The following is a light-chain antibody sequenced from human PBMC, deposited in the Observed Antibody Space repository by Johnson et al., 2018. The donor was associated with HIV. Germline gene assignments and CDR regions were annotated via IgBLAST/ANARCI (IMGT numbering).Light chain of an antibody. CDR1: SSNIGNNF. Sequence: QSVLTQPPSVSVAPGQKVTISCSGSSSNIGNNFVSWYQQLPGTAPKLLIYDNNQRPSGIPDRFSGSTSGTSATLGITGLQTGDEADYYCGTWDSSLSAYVFGTGTKVTVL. CDR3: GTWDSSLSAYV. J-gene: IGLJ1*01. CDR2: DNN. V-gene: IGLV1-51*01.